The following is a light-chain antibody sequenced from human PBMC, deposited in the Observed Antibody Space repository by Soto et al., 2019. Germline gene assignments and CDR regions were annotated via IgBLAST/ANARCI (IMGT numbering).Light chain of an antibody. Sequence: QLVLTQSPSASASLGASVKLTCTLSSGHSSYAIAWHQQRPEKGPRYLMKLNSDGSHSKGDGIPDRFSGSSSGAGRYLTISSLQSEDEADYYCQTWVTGIQVFGGGTKLTVL. CDR1: SGHSSYA. CDR2: LNSDGSH. CDR3: QTWVTGIQV. V-gene: IGLV4-69*01. J-gene: IGLJ2*01.